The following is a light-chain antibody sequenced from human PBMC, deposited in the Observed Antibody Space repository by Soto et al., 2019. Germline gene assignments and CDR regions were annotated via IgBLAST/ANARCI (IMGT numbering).Light chain of an antibody. V-gene: IGKV3-20*01. CDR2: GAS. CDR3: QHYGDSLWT. CDR1: QSVNSIN. Sequence: VLTQSPGTLSLSPGERATLSCRASQSVNSINLNWYQQKRGQAPRLLIYGASTRAAGIPDRFSGTGSGTDLTLSISRLEPEDFAVYYCQHYGDSLWTFGQGTKV. J-gene: IGKJ1*01.